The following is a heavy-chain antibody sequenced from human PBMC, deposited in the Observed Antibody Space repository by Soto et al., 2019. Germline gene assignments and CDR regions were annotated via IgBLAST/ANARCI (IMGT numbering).Heavy chain of an antibody. D-gene: IGHD5-18*01. CDR3: ARLARMGSQLWLPFDY. J-gene: IGHJ4*02. CDR2: MNPNSGNT. Sequence: GASVKVSCKASGYTFSNYDINWVRQATGQGLEWMGWMNPNSGNTGYAQKFQGRVTMTRDFFISTAYMELSSLRSDDTAVYYCARLARMGSQLWLPFDYWAQGTLDTGSS. CDR1: GYTFSNYD. V-gene: IGHV1-8*01.